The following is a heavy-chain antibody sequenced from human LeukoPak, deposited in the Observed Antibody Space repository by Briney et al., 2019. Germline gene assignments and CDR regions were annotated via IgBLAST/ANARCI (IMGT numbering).Heavy chain of an antibody. CDR1: GLTFSRHV. CDR3: ARDFPDITMVRGVITSLFDY. J-gene: IGHJ4*02. CDR2: ITGSGGNT. V-gene: IGHV3-23*01. Sequence: GESLRLSCAASGLTFSRHVMSWVRQAPGKGLEWVSGITGSGGNTYYAESVKGRFTISRDNSKNTLYLQMNSLRAEDAAVYYCARDFPDITMVRGVITSLFDYWGQGTLVTVSS. D-gene: IGHD3-10*01.